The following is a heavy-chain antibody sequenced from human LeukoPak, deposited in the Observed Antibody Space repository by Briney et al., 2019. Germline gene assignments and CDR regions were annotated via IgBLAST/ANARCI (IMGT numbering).Heavy chain of an antibody. Sequence: PGGSLRLSCAASGSTFSSYGMHWVRQAPGKGLEWVAVISYDGSNKYYADSVKGRFTISRDNSKNTLYLQMNSLRAEDTAVYYCAKDESMDYWGQGTLVTVSS. J-gene: IGHJ4*02. CDR1: GSTFSSYG. CDR2: ISYDGSNK. V-gene: IGHV3-30*18. D-gene: IGHD6-6*01. CDR3: AKDESMDY.